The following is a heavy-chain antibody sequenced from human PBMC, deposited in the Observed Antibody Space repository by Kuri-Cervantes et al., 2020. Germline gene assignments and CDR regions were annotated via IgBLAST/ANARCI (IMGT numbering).Heavy chain of an antibody. Sequence: SETLSLTCAVYGGSFSGYYWTWIRQPPGKGLEWIGSIYYSGSTYYNPSLKSRVTISVDTSKNQFSLKLSSVTAADTAVYYCAGEDGYRDWGQGTLVTVSS. CDR3: AGEDGYRD. CDR2: IYYSGST. V-gene: IGHV4-34*01. CDR1: GGSFSGYY. J-gene: IGHJ4*02. D-gene: IGHD5-24*01.